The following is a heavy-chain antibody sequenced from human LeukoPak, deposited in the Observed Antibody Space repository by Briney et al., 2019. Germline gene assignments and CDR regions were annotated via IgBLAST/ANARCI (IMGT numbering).Heavy chain of an antibody. D-gene: IGHD3-10*02. Sequence: AGGSLRLSCAASGFTFSSYGMHWVRQAPGKGLEWVAVISYDGSNKYYADSVKGRFTISRDNSKNTLYLQMNSLRAEDTAVYYCAKDQTIFSSYFDYWGQGTLVTVSS. CDR3: AKDQTIFSSYFDY. J-gene: IGHJ4*02. CDR2: ISYDGSNK. V-gene: IGHV3-30*18. CDR1: GFTFSSYG.